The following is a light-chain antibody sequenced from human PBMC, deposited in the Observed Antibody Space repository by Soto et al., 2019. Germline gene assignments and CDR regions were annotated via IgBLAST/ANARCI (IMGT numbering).Light chain of an antibody. CDR2: EVT. Sequence: QSVLTQPASVSGSPGQSITISCTGTSSYVGSYNLVSWYQQYPDKAPKLMIYEVTKRPSGVSNRFSGSKSGNTASLTVSGLQVEDEADYYSSSSAGSSTFVCGPGPKVTVL. V-gene: IGLV2-23*02. J-gene: IGLJ1*01. CDR3: SSSAGSSTFV. CDR1: SSYVGSYNL.